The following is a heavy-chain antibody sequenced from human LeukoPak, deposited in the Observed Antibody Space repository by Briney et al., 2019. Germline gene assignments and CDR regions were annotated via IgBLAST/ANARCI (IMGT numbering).Heavy chain of an antibody. CDR1: GFTVSNNF. CDR3: AKAPYSGWPHLFDY. CDR2: IYSGGNT. J-gene: IGHJ4*02. Sequence: GGSLRLSCAASGFTVSNNFMTWVRQAPGKGPECVSVIYSGGNTYYADSVKGRFTISRDNSKNTLYLQMNSLRAEDTAVYYCAKAPYSGWPHLFDYWGQGTLVTVSS. D-gene: IGHD6-19*01. V-gene: IGHV3-53*01.